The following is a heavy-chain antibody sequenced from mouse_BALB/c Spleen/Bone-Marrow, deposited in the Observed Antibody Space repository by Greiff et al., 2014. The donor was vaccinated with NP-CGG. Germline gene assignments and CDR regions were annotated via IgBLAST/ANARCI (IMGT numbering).Heavy chain of an antibody. CDR3: NGGYYEAWFAY. V-gene: IGHV14-4*02. Sequence: VQLQQSGAELVRSGASVKLSRTASGFNIKDYYMHWVKQRPEQGLEWIGWIDPENGDTEYAPKFQGKATMTADTSSNTAYLQLSSLTSEDTAVYYCNGGYYEAWFAYWGQGTLVTVSA. J-gene: IGHJ3*01. CDR1: GFNIKDYY. CDR2: IDPENGDT. D-gene: IGHD2-3*01.